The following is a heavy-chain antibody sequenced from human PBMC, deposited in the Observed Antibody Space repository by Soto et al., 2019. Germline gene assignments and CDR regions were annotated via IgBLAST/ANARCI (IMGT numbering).Heavy chain of an antibody. Sequence: QVQLVESGGGVVQPGRSLRLSCAASGFTFSSYGMHWVRQAPGKGLEWVAVIWYDGSNKYYADSVKGRFTISRDNSKNPLYLQMNRLSSENKAVYYWARRSCSGGSCYIDYWGQGTLVTVSS. V-gene: IGHV3-33*01. D-gene: IGHD2-15*01. CDR3: ARRSCSGGSCYIDY. CDR1: GFTFSSYG. J-gene: IGHJ4*02. CDR2: IWYDGSNK.